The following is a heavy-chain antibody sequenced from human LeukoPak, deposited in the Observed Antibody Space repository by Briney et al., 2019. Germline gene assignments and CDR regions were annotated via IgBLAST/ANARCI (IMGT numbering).Heavy chain of an antibody. CDR1: GFTFSSYW. V-gene: IGHV3-7*03. CDR3: ARAMDV. CDR2: IKQDGSGK. Sequence: GGSLRLSCAASGFTFSSYWMTWVRQAPGKGLEWVANIKQDGSGKYHVDSVKGRFTISRDNAKNSVHLQMNSLRAEDTAVYYCARAMDVWGQGTTVTVSS. J-gene: IGHJ6*02.